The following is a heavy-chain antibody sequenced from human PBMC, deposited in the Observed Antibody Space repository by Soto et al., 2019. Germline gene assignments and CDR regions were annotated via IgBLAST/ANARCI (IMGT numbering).Heavy chain of an antibody. D-gene: IGHD2-21*01. Sequence: PSETLSLTCTVSGVSIHNSHSFWGWIRQPPGKGLEFIGTVYYSGGAHYNSSLKSRVTISVDTANNQVSLRMRSLTAADTAVYYCGRVVEGATRRTDLDSWGQGTLVTV. CDR2: VYYSGGA. CDR1: GVSIHNSHSF. J-gene: IGHJ5*01. CDR3: GRVVEGATRRTDLDS. V-gene: IGHV4-39*01.